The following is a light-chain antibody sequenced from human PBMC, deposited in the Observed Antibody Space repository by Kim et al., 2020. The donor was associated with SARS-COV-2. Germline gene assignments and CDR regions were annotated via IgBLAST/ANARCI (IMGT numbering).Light chain of an antibody. CDR2: EDN. J-gene: IGLJ3*02. CDR3: QSYDSSSWV. Sequence: TVTISSPGTRGRIASIYVQWYQQRPGSAPTPVIYEDNQRPSGVPARFSASIDSSSNSASLTISGLKTEDEADYYCQSYDSSSWVFGGGTKLTVL. V-gene: IGLV6-57*02. CDR1: RGRIASIY.